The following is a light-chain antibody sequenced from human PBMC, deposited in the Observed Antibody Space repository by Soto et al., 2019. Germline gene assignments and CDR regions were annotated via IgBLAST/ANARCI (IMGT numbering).Light chain of an antibody. J-gene: IGKJ1*01. CDR2: KAS. Sequence: DLPMTQSPSTLSASVGDRVTITCRASQSISSWLAWYQQKPGQAPKLLIDKASTLQSGVPSRFSGSGSGTEFTLAISSLQADDSATYYCQQYNDNWTFGQGTKVEIK. CDR1: QSISSW. V-gene: IGKV1-5*03. CDR3: QQYNDNWT.